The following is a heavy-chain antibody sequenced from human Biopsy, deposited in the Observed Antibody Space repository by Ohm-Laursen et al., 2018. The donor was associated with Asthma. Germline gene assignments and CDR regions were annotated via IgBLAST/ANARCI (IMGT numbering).Heavy chain of an antibody. CDR3: VRDGTDDAFDI. J-gene: IGHJ3*02. V-gene: IGHV3-30*03. CDR2: ISFDGSNK. Sequence: SLRLSCAASGFAVSRDYMFWVRQAPGKGLEWVAVISFDGSNKYYGDSVKGRFTMARDNSKNTLDLQMNSLREEDTAVYYCVRDGTDDAFDIWGQGTVVSVSS. D-gene: IGHD1-1*01. CDR1: GFAVSRDY.